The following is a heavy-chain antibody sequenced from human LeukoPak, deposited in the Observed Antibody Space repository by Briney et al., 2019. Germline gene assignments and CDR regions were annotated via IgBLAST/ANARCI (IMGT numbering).Heavy chain of an antibody. CDR1: GFTFSTYG. D-gene: IGHD5-24*01. CDR3: AKGRDDYNYWYFDL. J-gene: IGHJ2*01. Sequence: GGSLRLSCAASGFTFSTYGMSWVRQAPGKGLEWVSAISGSGGSTYNADSVKGHFTISRDNSNNMLYLQMDSLRAEDTAVYYCAKGRDDYNYWYFDLWGRGTLVTVSS. V-gene: IGHV3-23*01. CDR2: ISGSGGST.